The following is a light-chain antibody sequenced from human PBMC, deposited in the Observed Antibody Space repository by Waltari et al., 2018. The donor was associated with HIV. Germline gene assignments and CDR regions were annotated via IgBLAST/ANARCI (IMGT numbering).Light chain of an antibody. Sequence: SYELTQPPSVSVSPGQTARITCFGAALSNQSAYWYQQTSGQAPILVIFKDSERPSGIPERFSGSSSGTTVTLTISGVQAEDEADYYCQSVDTSGTWVFGGGTKLTVL. CDR2: KDS. J-gene: IGLJ3*02. V-gene: IGLV3-25*03. CDR3: QSVDTSGTWV. CDR1: ALSNQS.